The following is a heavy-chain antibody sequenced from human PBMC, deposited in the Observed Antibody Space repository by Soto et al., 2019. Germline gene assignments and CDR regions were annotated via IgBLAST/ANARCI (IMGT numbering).Heavy chain of an antibody. Sequence: PXESLKISCKGSGYSFTSYWIGWVRQMPGKGLEWMGIIYPGDSDTRYSPSFQGHVTISADKSISTAYLQWSSLKASDTAMYYCAITGWVDLPGMDVWGQGTTVTVSS. D-gene: IGHD1-26*01. V-gene: IGHV5-51*01. J-gene: IGHJ6*02. CDR2: IYPGDSDT. CDR3: AITGWVDLPGMDV. CDR1: GYSFTSYW.